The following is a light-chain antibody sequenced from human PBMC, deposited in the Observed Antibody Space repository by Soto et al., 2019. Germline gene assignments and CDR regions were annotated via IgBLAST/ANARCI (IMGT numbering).Light chain of an antibody. Sequence: EIVMTQSPATLSVSPGERATLSCRASQSVSSNLALYQQKPGQAPRLLIYGASTRATGIPARFSGSGSRTEFTLTISSLQSEDFAVYYCQQYNNWPPTFGQGTKLEIK. CDR1: QSVSSN. V-gene: IGKV3-15*01. J-gene: IGKJ2*01. CDR2: GAS. CDR3: QQYNNWPPT.